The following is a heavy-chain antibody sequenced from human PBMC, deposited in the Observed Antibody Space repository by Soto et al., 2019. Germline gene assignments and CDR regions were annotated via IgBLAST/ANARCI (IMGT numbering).Heavy chain of an antibody. D-gene: IGHD6-13*01. CDR1: GFTFSSYG. V-gene: IGHV3-33*01. CDR2: IWYDGSNK. Sequence: QVQLVESGGGVVQPGRSLRLSCAASGFTFSSYGMHWVRQAPGKGLEWVAVIWYDGSNKYYADSVKGRFTISRDNSKNTLYLQMNSLRAEDTAVYYCARDHKRKAAAVDYWGQGTLVTVSS. CDR3: ARDHKRKAAAVDY. J-gene: IGHJ4*02.